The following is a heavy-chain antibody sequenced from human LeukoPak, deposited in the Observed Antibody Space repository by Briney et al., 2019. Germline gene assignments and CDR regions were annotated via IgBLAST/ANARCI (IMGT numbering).Heavy chain of an antibody. CDR1: GFTVSSNY. Sequence: TGGSLRLSCAASGFTVSSNYMSWVRQAPGKGLEWVSVIYSGGSTYYADSVKGRFTISRDNAKNSLYLQMNSLRAEDTALYYCAKGDDFWSGYYHYWGQGTLVTVSS. CDR3: AKGDDFWSGYYHY. CDR2: IYSGGST. J-gene: IGHJ4*02. V-gene: IGHV3-53*05. D-gene: IGHD3-3*01.